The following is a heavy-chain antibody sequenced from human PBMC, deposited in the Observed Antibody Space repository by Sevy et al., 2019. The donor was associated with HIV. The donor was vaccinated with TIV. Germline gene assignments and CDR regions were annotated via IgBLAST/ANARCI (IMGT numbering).Heavy chain of an antibody. D-gene: IGHD3-22*01. Sequence: GGSLRLSCAASGFPFSNFAMSWVRQAPGKGLEWVAIISYDGNIEYYPDSVKGRFTISRDDSKNTLYLQMNSLRSEDTALYYCARDLGYESTGYLPLFDNWGQETLVTVSS. J-gene: IGHJ4*02. CDR3: ARDLGYESTGYLPLFDN. CDR1: GFPFSNFA. CDR2: ISYDGNIE. V-gene: IGHV3-30-3*01.